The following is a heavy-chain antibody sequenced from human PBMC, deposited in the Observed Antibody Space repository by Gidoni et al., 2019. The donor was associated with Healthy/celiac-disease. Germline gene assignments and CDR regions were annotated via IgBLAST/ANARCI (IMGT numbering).Heavy chain of an antibody. V-gene: IGHV4-61*02. Sequence: NYNPSLKSRVTISVDTSKNQFSLKLSSVTAADTAVYYCARVPSGRMTTVTTLFFLDLSHAFDIWGQGTMVTVSS. CDR3: ARVPSGRMTTVTTLFFLDLSHAFDI. D-gene: IGHD4-17*01. J-gene: IGHJ3*02.